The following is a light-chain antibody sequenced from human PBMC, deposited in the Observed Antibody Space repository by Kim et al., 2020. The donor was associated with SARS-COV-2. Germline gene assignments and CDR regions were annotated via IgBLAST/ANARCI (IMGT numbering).Light chain of an antibody. J-gene: IGLJ2*01. CDR3: QAWDSSTVV. Sequence: VSPRQRARITCSGDKLGDKYACWYQQKPGQSPVLVIYQDTKRPSGIPERFSGSNSGNTATLTISGTQAMDEADYYCQAWDSSTVVFGGGTQLTVL. CDR1: KLGDKY. V-gene: IGLV3-1*01. CDR2: QDT.